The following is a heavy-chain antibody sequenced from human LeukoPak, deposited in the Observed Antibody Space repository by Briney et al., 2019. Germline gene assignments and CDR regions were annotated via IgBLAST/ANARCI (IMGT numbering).Heavy chain of an antibody. Sequence: GKSLRLSCAASGFTFRSYAIHWVRQAPGKGLEWVANIKQDGSEKYYVDSVKGRFTISRDNAKNSLYLQMNSLRAEDTAVYYCARGYTGYTYYYYYGMDVWGQGTTVTVSS. CDR3: ARGYTGYTYYYYYGMDV. D-gene: IGHD5-18*01. V-gene: IGHV3-7*01. J-gene: IGHJ6*02. CDR1: GFTFRSYA. CDR2: IKQDGSEK.